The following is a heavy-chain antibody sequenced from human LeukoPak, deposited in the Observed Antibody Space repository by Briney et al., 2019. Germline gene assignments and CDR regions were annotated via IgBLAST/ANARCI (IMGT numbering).Heavy chain of an antibody. Sequence: SETLSLTCTVSGGSISSYYWSWIRQPPGKGLEWIGEINHSGSTNYNPSLKSRVTISVDTSKNQFSLKLSSVTAADTAVYYCARKGEFWSGRNWFDPWGQGTLVTVSS. CDR3: ARKGEFWSGRNWFDP. CDR2: INHSGST. J-gene: IGHJ5*02. V-gene: IGHV4-34*01. D-gene: IGHD3-3*01. CDR1: GGSISSYY.